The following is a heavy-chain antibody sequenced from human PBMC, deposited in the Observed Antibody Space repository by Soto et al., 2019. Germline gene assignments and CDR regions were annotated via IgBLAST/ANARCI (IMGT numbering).Heavy chain of an antibody. CDR3: VRIDFGTFGTGFDY. D-gene: IGHD3-16*01. CDR1: GGSVRTSSYY. J-gene: IGHJ4*02. Sequence: QLQLQESGPGLVKASEALSLTCTVSGGSVRTSSYYWGWIRQPPGKGLEWIGSIYHSGNTYYNPSLRSRVTISVDTSKNQFSLKLSSVTATDMAVYYCVRIDFGTFGTGFDYWGQGTLVTVSS. CDR2: IYHSGNT. V-gene: IGHV4-39*01.